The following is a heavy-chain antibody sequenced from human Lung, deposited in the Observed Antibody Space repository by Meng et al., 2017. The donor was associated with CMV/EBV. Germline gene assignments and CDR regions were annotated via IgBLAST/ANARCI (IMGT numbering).Heavy chain of an antibody. Sequence: SETLSLXCTVSGGSISSYYWSWIRQPLGKGLEWIGYIYYSGSTNYNPSLKSRVTISVDTSKSQFSLKLSSVTAADTAVYYCARESVYSSGWNWFDPWGKGNXVNGAS. CDR2: IYYSGST. J-gene: IGHJ5*02. V-gene: IGHV4-59*01. CDR3: ARESVYSSGWNWFDP. CDR1: GGSISSYY. D-gene: IGHD6-19*01.